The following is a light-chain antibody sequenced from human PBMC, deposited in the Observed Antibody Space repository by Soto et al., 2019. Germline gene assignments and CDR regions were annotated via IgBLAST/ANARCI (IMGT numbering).Light chain of an antibody. CDR2: HTS. Sequence: ETVLYESPGTLSLSPGERATLSCRASQSVGGSLAWYQQRPGQAPRLLVYHTSNRATGIPDRFSASGSGTDFTLTISSLQPDDFATYYCQHYNSYSEAFGQRTKVDIK. J-gene: IGKJ1*01. V-gene: IGKV3-11*01. CDR1: QSVGGS. CDR3: QHYNSYSEA.